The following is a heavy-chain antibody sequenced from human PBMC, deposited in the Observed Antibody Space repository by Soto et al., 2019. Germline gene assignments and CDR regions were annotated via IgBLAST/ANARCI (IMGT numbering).Heavy chain of an antibody. CDR1: GYTFTGCY. CDR2: INPNSGGT. Sequence: ASVKVSCKASGYTFTGCYMHWVRQAPGQGLEWMGWINPNSGGTNYAQKFQGRVTMTRDTSISTAYMELSRLRSDDTAVYYCARLLYGDYDAFDIWGQGTMVTVSS. J-gene: IGHJ3*02. V-gene: IGHV1-2*02. CDR3: ARLLYGDYDAFDI. D-gene: IGHD4-17*01.